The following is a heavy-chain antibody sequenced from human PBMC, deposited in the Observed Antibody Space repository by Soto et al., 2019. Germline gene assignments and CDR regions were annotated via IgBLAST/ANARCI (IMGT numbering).Heavy chain of an antibody. CDR3: AKSPRGEMATD. V-gene: IGHV1-18*01. Sequence: QVRLVQSGGEVKKPGASVTVSCKASGYTFFNYRITWVRQAPGQGLEWMAWINTYNGMTDYAQRFQGRVTMTRDTSTSTAYMELRNLGSDDTAVYFCAKSPRGEMATDWGQGTLVTVSS. CDR2: INTYNGMT. D-gene: IGHD5-12*01. CDR1: GYTFFNYR. J-gene: IGHJ4*02.